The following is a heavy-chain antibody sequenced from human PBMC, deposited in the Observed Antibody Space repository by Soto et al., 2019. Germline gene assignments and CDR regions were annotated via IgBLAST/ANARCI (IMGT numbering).Heavy chain of an antibody. CDR2: IYYSGST. J-gene: IGHJ4*02. Sequence: QLQLQESGPGLVKPSETLSLTCTVSGGSISSSSYYWGWIRQPPGKGLEWIGSIYYSGSTYYNPSLKSRVTISVDTSKNQFSLKLSSVTAADTAVYYCARQAEAKGTSFDYWGQGTLLTVSS. CDR1: GGSISSSSYY. CDR3: ARQAEAKGTSFDY. D-gene: IGHD3-10*01. V-gene: IGHV4-39*01.